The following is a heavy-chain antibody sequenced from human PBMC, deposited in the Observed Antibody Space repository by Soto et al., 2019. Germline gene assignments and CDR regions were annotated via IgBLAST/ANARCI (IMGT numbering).Heavy chain of an antibody. CDR2: ITSSSTYT. V-gene: IGHV3-11*05. D-gene: IGHD6-13*01. CDR1: GFTFSDHY. J-gene: IGHJ5*02. CDR3: ASDTSSWYGGFDP. Sequence: QVQLVESGGGVVQPGRSLRLSCAASGFTFSDHYMSWIRQAPGKGLEWISYITSSSTYTNYAESVKGRFTISRDNAKNSLYLQMNSLKDEDTAVYYCASDTSSWYGGFDPWGQGTLVTVSS.